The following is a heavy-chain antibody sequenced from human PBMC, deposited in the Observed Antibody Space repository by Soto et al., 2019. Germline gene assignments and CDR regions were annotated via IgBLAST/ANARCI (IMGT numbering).Heavy chain of an antibody. CDR3: SRGATMARWDY. V-gene: IGHV3-49*04. CDR2: IRSKAYGGTT. J-gene: IGHJ4*02. Sequence: GGSLRLSCTASGFTFGDYAMSWVRQAPGKGLEWVGFIRSKAYGGTTEYAASVKGRFTISRDDSKSIAYLQMNSLKTEDTAVYYCSRGATMARWDYWGQGTMVTVYS. CDR1: GFTFGDYA. D-gene: IGHD1-26*01.